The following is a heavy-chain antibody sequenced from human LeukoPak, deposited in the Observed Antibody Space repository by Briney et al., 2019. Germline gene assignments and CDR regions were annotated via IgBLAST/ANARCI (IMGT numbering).Heavy chain of an antibody. CDR2: ISSSGSTI. V-gene: IGHV3-48*03. J-gene: IGHJ6*03. CDR1: GFTFSSHE. CDR3: ARVRGDQANYYYYMDV. Sequence: PGGSLRLSCAASGFTFSSHEMNWARQAPGKGLEWVSYISSSGSTIYYADSVKGRFTISRDNAKNSLYLQMNSLRAEDTAVYYCARVRGDQANYYYYMDVWGKGTTVTISS.